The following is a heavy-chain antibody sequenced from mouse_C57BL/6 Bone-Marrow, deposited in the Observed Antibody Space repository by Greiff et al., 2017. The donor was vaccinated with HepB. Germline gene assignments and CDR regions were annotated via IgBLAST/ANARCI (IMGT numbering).Heavy chain of an antibody. CDR1: GFTFSSYG. J-gene: IGHJ2*01. D-gene: IGHD2-4*01. Sequence: EVQLVESGGDLVKPGGSLKLSCAASGFTFSSYGMSWVRQTPDKRLEWVATISSGGSYTYYPDSVKGRFTISRDNAKNTLYLQMSSLKSEDTAMYYCARLPNDSPLDYWGQGTTLTVSS. CDR2: ISSGGSYT. CDR3: ARLPNDSPLDY. V-gene: IGHV5-6*01.